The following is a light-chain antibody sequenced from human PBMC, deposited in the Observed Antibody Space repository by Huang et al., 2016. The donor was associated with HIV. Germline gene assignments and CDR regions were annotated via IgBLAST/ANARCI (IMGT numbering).Light chain of an antibody. CDR1: QSLLHSAGNNY. V-gene: IGKV2-28*01. Sequence: DVVMTQSPLSLPVTPVAPASISCRSSQSLLHSAGNNYFDWYLQKPGQSTQLLIYLGSNRGAGVPERFSGSGSGTEFTLKISRVEAEDVGVYYCMQGLRTPRTFGQGTRLEIK. J-gene: IGKJ2*01. CDR3: MQGLRTPRT. CDR2: LGS.